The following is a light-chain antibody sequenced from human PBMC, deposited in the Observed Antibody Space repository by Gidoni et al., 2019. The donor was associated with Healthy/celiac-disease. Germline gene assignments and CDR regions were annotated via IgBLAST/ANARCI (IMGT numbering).Light chain of an antibody. J-gene: IGKJ1*01. CDR2: GAS. CDR3: QQYGSSPWT. Sequence: EIVLTQSPRTLSLSPGERATLSCRASQSVSSSYLAWYQQKPGQAPRLLIYGASSRAPGIPDRFSGSGSGTDLNLTISRLEPEEFAVDYCQQYGSSPWTFGQGTKVEIK. CDR1: QSVSSSY. V-gene: IGKV3-20*01.